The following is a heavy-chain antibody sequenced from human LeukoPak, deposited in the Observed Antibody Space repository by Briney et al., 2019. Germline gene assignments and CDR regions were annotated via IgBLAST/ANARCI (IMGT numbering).Heavy chain of an antibody. Sequence: ASVKVSCKASGYTFTSYDINWVRQATGQGLEWMGWMNPNSGNTGYAQKFQGRVTMTRNTSISTAYMELSSLRSEDTAVYYCVRSRYSSGWRRSYYFDYWGQGTLVTVSS. V-gene: IGHV1-8*01. CDR3: VRSRYSSGWRRSYYFDY. J-gene: IGHJ4*02. CDR1: GYTFTSYD. CDR2: MNPNSGNT. D-gene: IGHD6-19*01.